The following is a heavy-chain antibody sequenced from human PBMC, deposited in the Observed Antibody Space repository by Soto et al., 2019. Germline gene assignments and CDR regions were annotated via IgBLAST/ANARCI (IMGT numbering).Heavy chain of an antibody. CDR2: SYWDDDK. CDR1: GFSLSTSGVG. V-gene: IGHV2-5*02. D-gene: IGHD6-6*01. CDR3: AHSTAARFDY. Sequence: QITLKESGPTLVKPTQTLTLTCTFSGFSLSTSGVGVGWIRQPPGKALEGLALSYWDDDKRYSPSLKSRLTITKDTSKNQGVLTMTTMDPVDTATYYCAHSTAARFDYWGQGTLVTVSS. J-gene: IGHJ4*02.